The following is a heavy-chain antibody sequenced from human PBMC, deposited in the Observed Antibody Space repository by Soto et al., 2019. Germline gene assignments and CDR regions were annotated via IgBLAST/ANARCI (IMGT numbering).Heavy chain of an antibody. CDR1: GGSVSSGSYY. Sequence: SETLSLTCTVSGGSVSSGSYYWSWIRQPPGKGLEWIGYVYCSGSTNYNPSLKSRLTISVDTSKNQFSLKLSSVTAADTAVYYCARNRRSSGYLNWFDPWGQGTLVTVSS. V-gene: IGHV4-61*01. J-gene: IGHJ5*02. CDR2: VYCSGST. CDR3: ARNRRSSGYLNWFDP. D-gene: IGHD3-22*01.